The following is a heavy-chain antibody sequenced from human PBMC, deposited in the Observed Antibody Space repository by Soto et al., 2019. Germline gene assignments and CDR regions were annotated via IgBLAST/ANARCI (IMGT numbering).Heavy chain of an antibody. D-gene: IGHD3-10*01. CDR1: GGAITSNDYY. CDR2: IHYSGGA. Sequence: SETLSLTCIVSGGAITSNDYYWGWIRRPPGKGLEWIGTIHYSGGASYNPSLKSRVIISADTSKNQFSLRLSSVTAADTAVYYCARRTPLYASASSRFDPWGQGALVTVSS. CDR3: ARRTPLYASASSRFDP. J-gene: IGHJ5*02. V-gene: IGHV4-39*01.